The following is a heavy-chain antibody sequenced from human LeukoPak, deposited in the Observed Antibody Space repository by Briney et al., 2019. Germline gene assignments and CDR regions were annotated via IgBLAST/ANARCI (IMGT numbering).Heavy chain of an antibody. CDR1: GGSISSYY. CDR2: VYYTGSA. Sequence: KASETLSLTCTVSGGSISSYYWSWIRQPPGKGLEWIAYVYYTGSANYNPSLKSRVTISVDTSKKQFSLNLTSVTAADTAVYYCARPRIAATFDGFDIWGQGTMVTVSS. CDR3: ARPRIAATFDGFDI. J-gene: IGHJ3*02. V-gene: IGHV4-59*08. D-gene: IGHD6-13*01.